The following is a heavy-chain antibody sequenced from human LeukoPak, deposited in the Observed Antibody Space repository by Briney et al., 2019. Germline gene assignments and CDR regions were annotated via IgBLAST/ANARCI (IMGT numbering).Heavy chain of an antibody. CDR2: IYTSGST. D-gene: IGHD4-17*01. CDR1: GGSISSGSYY. Sequence: PSETLSLTCTVSGGSISSGSYYWSWIRQPAGKGLEWIGRIYTSGSTNYNPSLKSRVTMSVDTSKNQFSLKLSSVTAADTAVYYCARDRYGDPLNWFDPWGQGTLVTVSS. CDR3: ARDRYGDPLNWFDP. J-gene: IGHJ5*02. V-gene: IGHV4-61*02.